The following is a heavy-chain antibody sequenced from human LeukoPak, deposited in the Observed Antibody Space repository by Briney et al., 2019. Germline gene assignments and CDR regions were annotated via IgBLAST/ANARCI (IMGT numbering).Heavy chain of an antibody. CDR2: ISHSGRT. J-gene: IGHJ6*03. Sequence: SGTLSLTCAVSGGSFRSGSWWSWVRQPPGKGLEWLGEISHSGRTNYNTSLKRRVDISVDKSKNEVSLKLGSVTAADTAVYYCARVAKHFRGGISFYFMDVWDKGTTVTISS. CDR3: ARVAKHFRGGISFYFMDV. D-gene: IGHD3-10*01. CDR1: GGSFRSGSW. V-gene: IGHV4-4*02.